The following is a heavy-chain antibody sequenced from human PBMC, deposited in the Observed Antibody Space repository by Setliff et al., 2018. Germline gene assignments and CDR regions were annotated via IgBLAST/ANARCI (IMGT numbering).Heavy chain of an antibody. V-gene: IGHV4-34*01. CDR1: GGTFSYYY. D-gene: IGHD6-6*01. CDR2: INHTGTT. CDR3: ARGRKVAARLLDS. J-gene: IGHJ4*02. Sequence: PSETLSLTCAASGGTFSYYYWTWIRQPPGKGLEWVGEINHTGTTKYNPSLQSRVTISIDTSKDQFSLTVTSVTAADTAMYYRARGRKVAARLLDSWGQGTLVTVSS.